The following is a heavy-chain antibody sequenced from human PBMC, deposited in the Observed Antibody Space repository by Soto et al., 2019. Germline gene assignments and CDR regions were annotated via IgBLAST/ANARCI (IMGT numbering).Heavy chain of an antibody. V-gene: IGHV4-31*03. D-gene: IGHD3-10*01. CDR3: ACSMVRGVIDYFDY. Sequence: QVQLQESGPGLVKPSQTLSLTCTVSGGSISSGGYYWSWIRQHPGKGLEWIGYIYYSGSTYYNPSLKSRVTIXVXTXXNQCSLKLSSVTAADTAVYYCACSMVRGVIDYFDYWGQGTLVTVSS. CDR2: IYYSGST. J-gene: IGHJ4*02. CDR1: GGSISSGGYY.